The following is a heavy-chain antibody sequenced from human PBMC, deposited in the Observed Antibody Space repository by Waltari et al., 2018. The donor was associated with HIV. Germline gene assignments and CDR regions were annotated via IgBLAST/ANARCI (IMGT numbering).Heavy chain of an antibody. D-gene: IGHD3-16*01. CDR1: GGSITSSSNF. Sequence: QMRRQESGPGLVKPSETLSLTCNVSGGSITSSSNFWGWIRQPPGQGLEWIGSIYHDVSTQYDSSLKDSSLKSRVTISLYTSRNLFSLELTSVTATDTAIYYCASSYTYVVWGAFDTWGQGTLVTVSS. V-gene: IGHV4-39*02. J-gene: IGHJ3*02. CDR2: IYHDVSTQYDSS. CDR3: ASSYTYVVWGAFDT.